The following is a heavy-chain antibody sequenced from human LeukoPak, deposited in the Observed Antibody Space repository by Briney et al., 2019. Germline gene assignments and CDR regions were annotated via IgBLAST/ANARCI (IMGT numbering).Heavy chain of an antibody. CDR3: ARDLVWEMATIRGSIDY. Sequence: SGGSLRLSCAAPGFIFSSYEMTWVRQAPGKGLEWVSYISSSGTIIYYADSVKGRFTISRDNAKNSLYLQMNSLRAEDTAVYYCARDLVWEMATIRGSIDYWGQGTLVTVSS. CDR2: ISSSGTII. J-gene: IGHJ4*02. V-gene: IGHV3-48*03. CDR1: GFIFSSYE. D-gene: IGHD5-24*01.